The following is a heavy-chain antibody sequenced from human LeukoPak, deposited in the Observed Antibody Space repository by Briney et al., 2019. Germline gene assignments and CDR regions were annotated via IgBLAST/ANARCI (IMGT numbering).Heavy chain of an antibody. Sequence: ASVKVSCKASGYTFTSYGISWVRQAPGQGLEWMGWISAYNGNTNCAQKLQGRVTMTTDTSTCTAYMELRSLRSDDTAVYYCAADGGTGWPPGAFDIWGQGTMVTVSS. D-gene: IGHD6-19*01. V-gene: IGHV1-18*01. CDR3: AADGGTGWPPGAFDI. CDR2: ISAYNGNT. J-gene: IGHJ3*02. CDR1: GYTFTSYG.